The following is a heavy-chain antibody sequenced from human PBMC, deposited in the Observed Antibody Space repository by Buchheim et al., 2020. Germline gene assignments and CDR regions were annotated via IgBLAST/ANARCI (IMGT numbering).Heavy chain of an antibody. Sequence: QVQLVESGGGVVQPGRSLRLSCAASGFTFSSYGMHWVRQAPGKGLEWVAVISYDGSNKYYADSVKGRFTISRDNSKNTLYLQINSLRAEDTAVYYCAKGLIAAAGTPGDYYYGMDVWGQGTT. CDR3: AKGLIAAAGTPGDYYYGMDV. D-gene: IGHD6-13*01. CDR1: GFTFSSYG. J-gene: IGHJ6*02. V-gene: IGHV3-30*18. CDR2: ISYDGSNK.